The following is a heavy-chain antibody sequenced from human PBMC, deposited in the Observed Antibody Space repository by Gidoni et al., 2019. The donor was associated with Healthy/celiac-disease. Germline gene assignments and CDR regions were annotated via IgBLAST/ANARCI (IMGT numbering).Heavy chain of an antibody. D-gene: IGHD2-2*01. J-gene: IGHJ6*02. Sequence: QVQLQESGPGLVKPSQNLSLTCTVSGGSISSGCYYWRWIRLPAGQGLEWIGRIYTSGSNNYNPSLKSRVTISVDTSKNQFSLKLSSVTAADTAVYYCAREKVPAARGGYYYGMDVWGQGTTVTVSS. V-gene: IGHV4-61*02. CDR2: IYTSGSN. CDR3: AREKVPAARGGYYYGMDV. CDR1: GGSISSGCYY.